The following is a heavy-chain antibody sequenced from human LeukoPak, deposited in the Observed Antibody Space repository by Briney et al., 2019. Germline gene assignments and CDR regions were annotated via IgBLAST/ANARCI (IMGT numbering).Heavy chain of an antibody. J-gene: IGHJ5*02. D-gene: IGHD2-8*01. V-gene: IGHV4-30-4*01. CDR3: ARSPSIVLMVYAIPPGFDP. Sequence: SETPSLTCTVSGGSISSGDYYWSWIRQPPGKGLEWIGYIYYSGSTYYNPSLKSRVTISVDTSKNQFSLKLSSVTAADTAVYYCARSPSIVLMVYAIPPGFDPWAREPWSPSPQ. CDR2: IYYSGST. CDR1: GGSISSGDYY.